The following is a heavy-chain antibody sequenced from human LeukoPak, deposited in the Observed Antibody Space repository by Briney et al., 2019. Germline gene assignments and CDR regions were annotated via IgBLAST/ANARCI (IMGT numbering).Heavy chain of an antibody. CDR2: ISSGSNTR. CDR3: ARDLSSSGWRRGFDY. Sequence: GSLRLSCVAYGTTFDRYSMDWVRQAPGKGLEWVSYISSGSNTRLYAESVKGRFTISRDNAKNSLYLQMNSLRAEDTAVYYCARDLSSSGWRRGFDYWGQGTLVTVSS. J-gene: IGHJ4*02. CDR1: GTTFDRYS. V-gene: IGHV3-48*04. D-gene: IGHD6-19*01.